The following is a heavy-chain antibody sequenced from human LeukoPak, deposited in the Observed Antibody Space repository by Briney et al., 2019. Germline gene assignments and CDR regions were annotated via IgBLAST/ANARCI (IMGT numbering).Heavy chain of an antibody. Sequence: SETLSLTCIVSGGSLSSYYWSWIRQPAGKGLEWIGRTYTSGGTNYNPSLKRRVTMSVDTSKTQFSLKLSSVTAADTAVYYCARDLRITIFGVPGIGYMDVWGKGTTVTVSS. D-gene: IGHD3-3*01. CDR2: TYTSGGT. V-gene: IGHV4-4*07. J-gene: IGHJ6*03. CDR3: ARDLRITIFGVPGIGYMDV. CDR1: GGSLSSYY.